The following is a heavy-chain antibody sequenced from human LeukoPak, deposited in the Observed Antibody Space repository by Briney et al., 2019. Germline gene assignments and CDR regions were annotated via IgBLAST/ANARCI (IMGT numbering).Heavy chain of an antibody. Sequence: PGGSLRLSCAASGFTFSNAWLNWVRQAPGKGLEWVGHIKSKTDGGTTDYAAPVKGRFTISRDDSKNTLFLQMNSMKTEDTAVYYCTLPWGSGSYYDYWGQGTLVTVSS. V-gene: IGHV3-15*01. D-gene: IGHD3-10*01. CDR2: IKSKTDGGTT. CDR1: GFTFSNAW. CDR3: TLPWGSGSYYDY. J-gene: IGHJ4*02.